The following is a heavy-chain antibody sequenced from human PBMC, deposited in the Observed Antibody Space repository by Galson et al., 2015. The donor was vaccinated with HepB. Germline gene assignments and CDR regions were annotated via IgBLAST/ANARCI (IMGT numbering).Heavy chain of an antibody. Sequence: SLRLSCAASGFTFSGSAIHWARHTSGNGQEWVGHINRKASNYATAYTLSLKGRFTISRDDSKNTAYLHMKRLKTEDTAVYYCTRLGDLSGYSSSWGQGTLVTVSS. CDR3: TRLGDLSGYSSS. CDR1: GFTFSGSA. V-gene: IGHV3-73*01. CDR2: INRKASNYAT. D-gene: IGHD6-13*01. J-gene: IGHJ4*02.